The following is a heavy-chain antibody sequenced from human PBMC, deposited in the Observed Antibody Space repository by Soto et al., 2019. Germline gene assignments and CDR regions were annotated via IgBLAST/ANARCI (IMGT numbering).Heavy chain of an antibody. J-gene: IGHJ5*02. CDR3: ARHVPLDDWLDP. D-gene: IGHD3-9*01. CDR1: GGSISRSTYF. Sequence: QLQLQESGPGLVKPSETLSLTCTVSGGSISRSTYFWGWIRQPPGKGLEWIVIIHDSGQTFYNPSLRTRVAISVDTSKNQFSLNLISVTAADTAVYYCARHVPLDDWLDPWGQGTLVTVSS. V-gene: IGHV4-39*01. CDR2: IHDSGQT.